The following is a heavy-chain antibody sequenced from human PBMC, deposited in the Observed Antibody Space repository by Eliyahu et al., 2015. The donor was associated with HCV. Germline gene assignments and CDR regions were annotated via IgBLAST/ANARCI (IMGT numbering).Heavy chain of an antibody. J-gene: IGHJ4*02. CDR2: FDPEHGET. D-gene: IGHD2-2*01. CDR1: GYIVNELS. CDR3: SAFYALKGWRGC. Sequence: QVHLVQSGAEVKRPGASVKVSCGVSGYIVNELSLNWVRQSPGKGLEWMGGFDPEHGETTYAQRFQGRVTITEDKTTNTAYMQIRSLRSDDTAVYYCSAFYALKGWRGCWGQGTEVTVSS. V-gene: IGHV1-24*01.